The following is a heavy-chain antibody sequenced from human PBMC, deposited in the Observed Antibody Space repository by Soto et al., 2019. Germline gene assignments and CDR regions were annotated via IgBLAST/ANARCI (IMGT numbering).Heavy chain of an antibody. CDR3: AGGVVPAAMDFEY. J-gene: IGHJ4*02. CDR1: GFTVSSNY. D-gene: IGHD2-2*01. V-gene: IGHV3-53*04. CDR2: IYSGGST. Sequence: EVQLVESGGGLVQPGGSLRLSCAASGFTVSSNYMSWVRQAPGKGLEWVSVIYSGGSTYYADSVKGRFTISRHNSKNTLYLQMNSLRAEDAAVYYCAGGVVPAAMDFEYWGQGTLVTVSS.